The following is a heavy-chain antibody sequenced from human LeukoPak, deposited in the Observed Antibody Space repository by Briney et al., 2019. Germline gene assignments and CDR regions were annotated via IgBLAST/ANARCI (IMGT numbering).Heavy chain of an antibody. CDR2: INHSGST. J-gene: IGHJ4*02. V-gene: IGHV4-34*01. CDR1: GGSISFYY. Sequence: SETLSLTCAVSGGSISFYYWSWIRQPPGKGLEWIGEINHSGSTNYNPSLKSRVTISVDTSKNQFSLKLSSVTAADTAVYYCARGRRDFDYWGQGTLVTVSS. CDR3: ARGRRDFDY.